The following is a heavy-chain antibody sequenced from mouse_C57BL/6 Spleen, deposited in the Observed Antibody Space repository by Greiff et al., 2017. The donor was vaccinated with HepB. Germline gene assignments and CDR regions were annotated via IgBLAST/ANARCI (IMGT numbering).Heavy chain of an antibody. V-gene: IGHV1-64*01. J-gene: IGHJ3*01. D-gene: IGHD2-3*01. CDR2: IHPNSGST. CDR1: GYTFTSYW. CDR3: ARDDGYYAY. Sequence: QVQLQQPGAELVKPGASVKLSCKASGYTFTSYWMHWVKQSPGQGLEWIGMIHPNSGSTNYNEKFKSKATLTVDTSSSTAYMQLSSLTSEDSAVYYCARDDGYYAYWGQGTLVTVSA.